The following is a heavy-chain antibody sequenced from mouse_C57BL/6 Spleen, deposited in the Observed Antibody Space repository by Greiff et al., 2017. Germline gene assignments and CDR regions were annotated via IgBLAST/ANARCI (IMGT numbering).Heavy chain of an antibody. D-gene: IGHD1-1*01. J-gene: IGHJ3*01. CDR3: ARKDYGSRAWFAY. CDR2: IHPNSGST. Sequence: QVQLQQPVAELVKPGASVKLSCKASGYTFTSYWMHWVKQRPGQGLEWIGMIHPNSGSTNYNEKFKSKATLTVDKSSSTAYMQLSSLTSEDSAVXYCARKDYGSRAWFAYWGQGTLVTVSA. V-gene: IGHV1-64*01. CDR1: GYTFTSYW.